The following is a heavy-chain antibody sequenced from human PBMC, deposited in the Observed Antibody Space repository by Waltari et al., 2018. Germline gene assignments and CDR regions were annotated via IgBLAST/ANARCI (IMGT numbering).Heavy chain of an antibody. CDR1: RDAINEPY. CDR2: INPNGGTT. CDR3: AREYCGGDCRLFDY. V-gene: IGHV1-2*02. J-gene: IGHJ4*02. Sequence: LVQSGAEVMKPGASVKVSCQVSRDAINEPYIHWVRRAPGQGLEWMGWINPNGGTTNYAQRYRGRITVTWDTSMTTSYMGLSGLRSDDTAVYYCAREYCGGDCRLFDYWGQGTLVTVSS. D-gene: IGHD2-21*02.